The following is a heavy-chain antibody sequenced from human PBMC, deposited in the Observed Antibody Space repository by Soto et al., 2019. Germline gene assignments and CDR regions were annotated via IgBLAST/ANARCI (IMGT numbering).Heavy chain of an antibody. D-gene: IGHD3-22*01. Sequence: PGGSLRPSCAASGFTFSSYAMHWVRQAPGKGLEWVAVILYDGSNKYYADSVKGRFTISRDASKNTLYLKMNSLRAEDTAVYYCARAPASDSSGYYYYWYFDLWGRGTLVTVSS. J-gene: IGHJ2*01. V-gene: IGHV3-30-3*01. CDR1: GFTFSSYA. CDR3: ARAPASDSSGYYYYWYFDL. CDR2: ILYDGSNK.